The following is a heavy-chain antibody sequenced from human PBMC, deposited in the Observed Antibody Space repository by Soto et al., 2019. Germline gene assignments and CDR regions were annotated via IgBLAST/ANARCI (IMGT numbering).Heavy chain of an antibody. CDR1: GFTFSSYG. Sequence: GGSLRLSCAASGFTFSSYGMHWVRQAPGKGLEWVAVIWYDGSNKYYADSVKGRFTISRDNSKNTLYLQMNSLRAEDTAVYYCARDCTNGVCYRQFEYWGQGTLVTVSS. D-gene: IGHD2-8*01. V-gene: IGHV3-33*01. J-gene: IGHJ4*02. CDR2: IWYDGSNK. CDR3: ARDCTNGVCYRQFEY.